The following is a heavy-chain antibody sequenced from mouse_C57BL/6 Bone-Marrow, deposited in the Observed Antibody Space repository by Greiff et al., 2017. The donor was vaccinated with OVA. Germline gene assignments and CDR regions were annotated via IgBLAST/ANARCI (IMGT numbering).Heavy chain of an antibody. CDR2: INPSDGGT. D-gene: IGHD1-1*01. CDR1: GYTFTSYW. V-gene: IGHV1-53*01. Sequence: QVQLQQPVTELVKPGASVKLSCKASGYTFTSYWMHWVKQRPGQGLEWIGNINPSDGGTNYNEKFKSKATLTVDKSSSTAYMQLSSLTSEDSAVYYCLLITTVVDWYFDVWGTGTTVTVSS. J-gene: IGHJ1*03. CDR3: LLITTVVDWYFDV.